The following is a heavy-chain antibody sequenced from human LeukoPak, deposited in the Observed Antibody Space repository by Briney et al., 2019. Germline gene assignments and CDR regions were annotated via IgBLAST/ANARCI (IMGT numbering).Heavy chain of an antibody. J-gene: IGHJ4*02. CDR2: IYSGGST. Sequence: GGSLRLSCAASGFTVSSNYMSWVRQAPGRGLEWVSVIYSGGSTYYADSVKGRFTISRDNAKNSLYLQMNSLRAEDMALYYCAKGTRGDFWSGYYGWGQGTLVTVSS. CDR1: GFTVSSNY. CDR3: AKGTRGDFWSGYYG. V-gene: IGHV3-53*05. D-gene: IGHD3-3*01.